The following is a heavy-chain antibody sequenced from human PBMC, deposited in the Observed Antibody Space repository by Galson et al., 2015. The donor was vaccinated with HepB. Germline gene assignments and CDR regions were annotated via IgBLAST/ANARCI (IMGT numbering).Heavy chain of an antibody. J-gene: IGHJ4*02. CDR2: INPNSGGT. V-gene: IGHV1-2*02. CDR3: AINAYYYDSSGYLGDY. CDR1: GSTFTGYY. Sequence: SVTVSCKASGSTFTGYYMHWVRQAPGQGLEWMGWINPNSGGTNYAQKFQGRVTMTRDTSISTAYMELSRLRSDDTAVYYCAINAYYYDSSGYLGDYWGQGTLVTVSS. D-gene: IGHD3-22*01.